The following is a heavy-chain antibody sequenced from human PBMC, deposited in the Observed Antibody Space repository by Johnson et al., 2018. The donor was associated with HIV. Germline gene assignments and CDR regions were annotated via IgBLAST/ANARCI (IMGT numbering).Heavy chain of an antibody. V-gene: IGHV3-30*04. Sequence: QVQLVESGGGVVQPGRSLRLSCAASGFTLTNYPMHWVRHAPGKGLEWVAVISYDGSDKYYADSVKGRFTISRDNSKNTLHLQMNSLRAEDTAVYYCAKCIWGSSLIDAFDIWGQGTMVTVSS. CDR2: ISYDGSDK. D-gene: IGHD6-13*01. CDR3: AKCIWGSSLIDAFDI. J-gene: IGHJ3*02. CDR1: GFTLTNYP.